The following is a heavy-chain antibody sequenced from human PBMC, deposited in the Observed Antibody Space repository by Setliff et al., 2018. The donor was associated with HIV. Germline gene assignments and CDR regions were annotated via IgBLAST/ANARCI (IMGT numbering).Heavy chain of an antibody. J-gene: IGHJ4*02. Sequence: SETLSLTSTVSGGSISSRNFYWGWIRQPPGKGLEWIGSIAYTGSGYYNSSLKSRVTISVDTSRNECSLKLTSVTAADTAVYYCAREVRWELPQGFDHWGQGSQVTVSS. D-gene: IGHD1-26*01. CDR3: AREVRWELPQGFDH. CDR1: GGSISSRNFY. V-gene: IGHV4-39*07. CDR2: IAYTGSG.